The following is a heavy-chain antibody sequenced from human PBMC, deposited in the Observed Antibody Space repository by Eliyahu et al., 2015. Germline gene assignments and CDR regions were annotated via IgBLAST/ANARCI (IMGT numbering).Heavy chain of an antibody. CDR1: GYSFTSNW. CDR3: ARLGSEGYGF. V-gene: IGHV5-51*01. D-gene: IGHD5-18*01. J-gene: IGHJ4*01. Sequence: EVQLVQSGAEVKKPGESLKISCRASGYSFTSNWIAWVRQRPDKGLEWMGIIFPSDSDTTYSPSFQGQVTFSADQSTNTAYLQWSSLESSDTAIYYCARLGSEGYGFWGQGTLVTVSS. CDR2: IFPSDSDT.